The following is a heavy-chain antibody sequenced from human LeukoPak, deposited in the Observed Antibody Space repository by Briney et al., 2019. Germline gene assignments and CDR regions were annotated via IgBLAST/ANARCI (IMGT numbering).Heavy chain of an antibody. CDR2: ISYDGSNK. V-gene: IGHV3-30*18. J-gene: IGHJ4*02. CDR3: AKHHDYWSGYIRGFDS. D-gene: IGHD3-3*01. Sequence: GGSLRLSCAASGFTFSSYAMHWVRQAPGEGLEWVAVISYDGSNKYYADSVKGRITISRDNSKNTLNLQMTSLRAEDTAMYYCAKHHDYWSGYIRGFDSWGQGTLVTVSS. CDR1: GFTFSSYA.